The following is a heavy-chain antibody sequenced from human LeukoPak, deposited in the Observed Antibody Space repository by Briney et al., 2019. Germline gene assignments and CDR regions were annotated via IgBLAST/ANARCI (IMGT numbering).Heavy chain of an antibody. CDR2: IRYDGSNK. V-gene: IGHV3-30*02. D-gene: IGHD3-22*01. CDR3: AKGAVTYYYDSSGYYPFDY. J-gene: IGHJ4*02. CDR1: GFTFSSYG. Sequence: GGSLRLSCAASGFTFSSYGMHWVRQAPGKGLEWVAFIRYDGSNKYYADSVKGRFTISRDNSKNTLYLQMNSLRAEDTAVYYCAKGAVTYYYDSSGYYPFDYWGQGTLVTASS.